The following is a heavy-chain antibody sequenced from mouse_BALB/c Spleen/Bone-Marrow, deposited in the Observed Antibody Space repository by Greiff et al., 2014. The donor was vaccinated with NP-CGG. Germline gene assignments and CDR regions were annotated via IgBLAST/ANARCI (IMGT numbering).Heavy chain of an antibody. D-gene: IGHD2-14*01. CDR1: GFTFSAFG. CDR3: ARSRYDVGWFAY. CDR2: IISGSNTI. V-gene: IGHV5-17*02. Sequence: VHVKQSGGDLVQPGGSRKLSCAASGFTFSAFGMHWVRRAPERGLEWAAYIISGSNTIYYSDKVKGRFTISRDNPKNTLFLQMTSLRSEDTAMYYCARSRYDVGWFAYWGQGTLVTVSA. J-gene: IGHJ3*01.